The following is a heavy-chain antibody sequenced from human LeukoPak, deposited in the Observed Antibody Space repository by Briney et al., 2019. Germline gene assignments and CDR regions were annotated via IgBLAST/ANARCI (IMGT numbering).Heavy chain of an antibody. V-gene: IGHV1-2*02. CDR1: GYSFTNYY. J-gene: IGHJ4*02. CDR3: ARVQGIAVAGPTSGYFDY. CDR2: INPNSGGT. D-gene: IGHD6-19*01. Sequence: ASVKVSCKASGYSFTNYYIHWVRQAPGQGLEWMGWINPNSGGTNYAQKFQGRVTMTRDTSISTAYMELSRLRSDDTAVYYCARVQGIAVAGPTSGYFDYWGQGTLVTVSS.